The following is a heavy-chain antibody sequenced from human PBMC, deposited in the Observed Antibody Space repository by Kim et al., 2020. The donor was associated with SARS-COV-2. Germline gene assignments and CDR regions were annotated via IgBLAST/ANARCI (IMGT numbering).Heavy chain of an antibody. D-gene: IGHD3-22*01. V-gene: IGHV3-21*01. CDR3: ARAPYYYDSSGYYYYFDY. J-gene: IGHJ4*02. CDR1: GFTFSSYS. Sequence: GGSLRLSCAASGFTFSSYSMNWVRQAPGKGLEWVSSISSSSSYIYYADSVKGRFTISRDNAKNSLYLQMNSLRAEDTAVYYCARAPYYYDSSGYYYYFDYWGQGTLVTVSS. CDR2: ISSSSSYI.